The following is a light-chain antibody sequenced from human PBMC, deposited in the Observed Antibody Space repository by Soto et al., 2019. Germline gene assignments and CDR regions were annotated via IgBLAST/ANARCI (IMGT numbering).Light chain of an antibody. CDR1: QSVITSY. Sequence: DSVLTQSPRTLSLSPGERATLSCRASQSVITSYLAWYQQKPGPAPRLLIYGASSRATGIPERFSGSGSGTDFTLTISRLEPEDFAVYYCQQYGSSPRTFGQGTKVEIK. J-gene: IGKJ1*01. CDR2: GAS. CDR3: QQYGSSPRT. V-gene: IGKV3-20*01.